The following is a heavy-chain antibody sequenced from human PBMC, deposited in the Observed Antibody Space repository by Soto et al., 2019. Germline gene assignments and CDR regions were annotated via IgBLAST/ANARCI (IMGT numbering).Heavy chain of an antibody. CDR2: ISSSSSTI. CDR3: ARVGHSSGWHRPFDY. J-gene: IGHJ4*02. CDR1: GFTFSSYA. Sequence: GGSLRLSCAASGFTFSSYAMSWVRQAPGKGLEWASAISSSSSTIYYADSVKGRFTISRDNAKNSLYLQMNSLRDEDTAVYYCARVGHSSGWHRPFDYWGQGTLVTVSS. D-gene: IGHD6-19*01. V-gene: IGHV3-48*02.